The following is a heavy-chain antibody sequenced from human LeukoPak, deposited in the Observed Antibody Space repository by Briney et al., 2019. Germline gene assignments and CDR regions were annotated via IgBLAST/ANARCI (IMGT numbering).Heavy chain of an antibody. V-gene: IGHV4-4*07. CDR3: ARGGWHAFDL. CDR2: ICPSRST. CDR1: GCSISRNY. J-gene: IGHJ3*01. D-gene: IGHD5-24*01. Sequence: PSETLSLTCTVSGCSISRNYWCWVRQPPQKGLEGVGRICPSRSTYYNPSLKSRVTMSVDTSKNQFSLKLTAVTAADTAMYYCARGGWHAFDLWGQGTRVTVSS.